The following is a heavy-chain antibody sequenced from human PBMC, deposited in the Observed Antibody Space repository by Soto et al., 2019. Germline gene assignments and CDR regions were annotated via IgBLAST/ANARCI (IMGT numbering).Heavy chain of an antibody. CDR3: ARGAPEEGIAVAAHGMDV. D-gene: IGHD6-19*01. CDR2: IDPSDSYT. V-gene: IGHV5-10-1*01. J-gene: IGHJ6*02. Sequence: GESLKISCKGSGYSFTSYWISWVRQMPGKGLEWMGRIDPSDSYTNYSPSFQGHVTISADKSISTAYLQWSSLKASDTAMYYCARGAPEEGIAVAAHGMDVWGQGTTVTSP. CDR1: GYSFTSYW.